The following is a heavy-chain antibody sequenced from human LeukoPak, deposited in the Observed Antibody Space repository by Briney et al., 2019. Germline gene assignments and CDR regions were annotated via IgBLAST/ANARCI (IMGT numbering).Heavy chain of an antibody. J-gene: IGHJ4*02. CDR3: SSSAGYYDLSGYQVGPLAN. Sequence: PGGSLRLSCAASGLTFTNAWMSWVRQAPGKGLEWVGRMKSKTDGGTTDYAAPVKGRFTISRDDSKTTLYLQMNSLKTEDTAIYYCSSSAGYYDLSGYQVGPLANWGQGTLVTVSS. CDR1: GLTFTNAW. D-gene: IGHD3-22*01. CDR2: MKSKTDGGTT. V-gene: IGHV3-15*01.